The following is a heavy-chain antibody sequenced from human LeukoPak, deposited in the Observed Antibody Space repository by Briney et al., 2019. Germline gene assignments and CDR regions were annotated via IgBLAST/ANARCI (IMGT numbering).Heavy chain of an antibody. J-gene: IGHJ6*03. CDR3: ARDPRVVGASYYYYYMDV. Sequence: SETLSLTCAVSGYSISSGYYWGWIRQPPEKGLEWIGNIHHSGSTYYNPSLKSRVTISVDTSKNQFSLKLSSVTAADTAVYYCARDPRVVGASYYYYYMDVWGKGTKVTVSS. D-gene: IGHD1-26*01. V-gene: IGHV4-38-2*02. CDR1: GYSISSGYY. CDR2: IHHSGST.